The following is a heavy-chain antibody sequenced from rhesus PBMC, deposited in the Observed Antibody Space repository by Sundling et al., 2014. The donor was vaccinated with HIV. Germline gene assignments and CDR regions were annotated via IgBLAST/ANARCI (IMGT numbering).Heavy chain of an antibody. Sequence: QLQLQESGPGLVKASETLSVTCAVSGASITNNYWSWIRQPPGKGLEWIGYISGSNGFTEYNTSLKSRVTISKDTSKNQFSLKLNSVTAADTAVYYCARVIFTSSGNYWGQGVLVTVSS. CDR1: GASITNNY. V-gene: IGHV4-173*01. CDR2: ISGSNGFT. D-gene: IGHD2-27*01. J-gene: IGHJ4*01. CDR3: ARVIFTSSGNY.